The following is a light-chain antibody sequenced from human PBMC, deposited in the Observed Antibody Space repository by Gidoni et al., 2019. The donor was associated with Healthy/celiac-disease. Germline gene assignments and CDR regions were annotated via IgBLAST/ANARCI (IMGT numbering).Light chain of an antibody. Sequence: RQLRQHPSSLSASVGDRVTITCRASQSISIYLDWYQQKPGKVPKLLIYAASTLQSGVPSRFSGSGSGTDFTLTISSLQPEDFATYYCQQNYSTPRTFGQGTKVEIK. CDR3: QQNYSTPRT. J-gene: IGKJ1*01. V-gene: IGKV1-39*01. CDR1: QSISIY. CDR2: AAS.